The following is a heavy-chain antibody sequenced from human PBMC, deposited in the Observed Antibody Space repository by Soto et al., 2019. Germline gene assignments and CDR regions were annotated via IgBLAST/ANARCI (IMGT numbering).Heavy chain of an antibody. J-gene: IGHJ4*02. Sequence: QVQLVESGGGVVQPGRSLRLSCAASGFTFSSYAMHWVRQAPGKGLEWVAVISYDGSNKYYADSVKGRFTISRDNSKNTLYLQMNSWRAEDTAVYYCARFKGCSGGSCYPYFDYWGQGTLVTVSS. CDR2: ISYDGSNK. D-gene: IGHD2-15*01. CDR3: ARFKGCSGGSCYPYFDY. CDR1: GFTFSSYA. V-gene: IGHV3-30-3*01.